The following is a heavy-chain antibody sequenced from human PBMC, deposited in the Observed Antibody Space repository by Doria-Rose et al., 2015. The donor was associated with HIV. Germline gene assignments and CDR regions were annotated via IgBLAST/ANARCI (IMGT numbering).Heavy chain of an antibody. CDR1: GFTFSRYS. CDR2: ISSSSEYI. D-gene: IGHD3-22*01. J-gene: IGHJ4*02. CDR3: ARDHYDSGGYYRD. V-gene: IGHV3-21*03. Sequence: VQLVQSGGGLVKPGGSLRLSCAASGFTFSRYSMNWVRQAPGKGLEWVSSISSSSEYIYYVDSVQGRLTISRDNAKNSVYLQMNSLRTEDTAVYYCARDHYDSGGYYRDWGQGTLVTVSS.